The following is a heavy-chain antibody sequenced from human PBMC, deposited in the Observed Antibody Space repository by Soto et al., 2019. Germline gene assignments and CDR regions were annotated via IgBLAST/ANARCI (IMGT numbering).Heavy chain of an antibody. Sequence: SQTLSLTCAISGDSFISNIAAWRWIRQSPSRGLEWLGRTFYRSKWYNDYAVSVKGRITINPDTSKNQFSLQLNPVTPEDTAVYYCAKEGGNHYYYYAMDVWGQGTTVTVSS. CDR2: TFYRSKWYN. CDR3: AKEGGNHYYYYAMDV. V-gene: IGHV6-1*01. CDR1: GDSFISNIAA. D-gene: IGHD1-26*01. J-gene: IGHJ6*02.